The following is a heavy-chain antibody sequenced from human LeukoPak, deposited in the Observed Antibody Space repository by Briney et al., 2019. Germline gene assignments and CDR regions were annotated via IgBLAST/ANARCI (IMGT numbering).Heavy chain of an antibody. V-gene: IGHV3-7*03. CDR3: ARGHYGLDV. CDR1: GFTFSNHW. CDR2: IRKDAVEK. J-gene: IGHJ6*02. Sequence: GGSLRLSCAASGFTFSNHWMSWVRQAPGKGLEWVASIRKDAVEKSYVDSVKGRFTISRDNTQNSAYLQMDSLRDDDTAVYYCARGHYGLDVWGQGTTVTVSS.